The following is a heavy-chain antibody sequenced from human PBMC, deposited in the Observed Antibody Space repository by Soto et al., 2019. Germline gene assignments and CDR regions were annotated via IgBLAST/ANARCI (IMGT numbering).Heavy chain of an antibody. V-gene: IGHV3-7*05. CDR1: GFTFTTYW. Sequence: EVQLVESGGGLVQPGGSLRLSCAVSGFTFTTYWMTWVRQAPGKGLEWVANIKEDGTEKNYLDSVKGRFSISRDNAKNSRYLQMNSLRAEDTAVYYCAREGSENEYWRQGTLVTDSS. J-gene: IGHJ4*02. CDR2: IKEDGTEK. CDR3: AREGSENEY.